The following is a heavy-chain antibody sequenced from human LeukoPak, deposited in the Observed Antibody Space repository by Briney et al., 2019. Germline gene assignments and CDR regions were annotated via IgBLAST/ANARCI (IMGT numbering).Heavy chain of an antibody. CDR3: ARDASYCSSTSCYYYYGMDV. D-gene: IGHD2-2*01. V-gene: IGHV3-21*01. J-gene: IGHJ6*02. CDR2: ISSSSYI. CDR1: GFTFSSYS. Sequence: GGSLRLSCAASGFTFSSYSMNWVRQAPGKGLEWVSSISSSSYIYYADSVKGRFTISRDNAKNSLYLQMNSLRAEDTAVYYCARDASYCSSTSCYYYYGMDVWSQGTTVTVSS.